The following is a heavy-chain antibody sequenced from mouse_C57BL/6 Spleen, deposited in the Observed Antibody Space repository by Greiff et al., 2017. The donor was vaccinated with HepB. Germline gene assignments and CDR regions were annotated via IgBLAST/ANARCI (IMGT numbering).Heavy chain of an antibody. Sequence: VKLVESGPELVKPGASVKISCKASGYAFSSSWMNWVKQRPGKGLEWIGRIYPGDGDTNYNGKFKGKATLTADKSSSTAYMQLSSLTSEDSAVYFCARESYSNYDDYFDYWGQGTTLTVSS. V-gene: IGHV1-82*01. CDR1: GYAFSSSW. CDR2: IYPGDGDT. CDR3: ARESYSNYDDYFDY. J-gene: IGHJ2*01. D-gene: IGHD2-5*01.